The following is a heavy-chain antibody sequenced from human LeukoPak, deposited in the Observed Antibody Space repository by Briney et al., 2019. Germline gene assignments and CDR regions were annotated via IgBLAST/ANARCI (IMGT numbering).Heavy chain of an antibody. D-gene: IGHD5-12*01. J-gene: IGHJ6*03. CDR2: INPNSGGT. Sequence: GASVKVSCKASGYTFTGYYMHWVRQAPGHGLEWMGWINPNSGGTNYAQKFQGRVTMTRDTSTSTAYMELRSLRSDDTAVYYCARGYSGYKKVWYYYYMDVWGKGTTVTVSS. CDR3: ARGYSGYKKVWYYYYMDV. CDR1: GYTFTGYY. V-gene: IGHV1-2*02.